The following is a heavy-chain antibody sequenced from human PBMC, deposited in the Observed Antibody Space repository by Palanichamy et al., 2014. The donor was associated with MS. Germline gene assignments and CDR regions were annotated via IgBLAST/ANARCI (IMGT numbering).Heavy chain of an antibody. V-gene: IGHV3-23*01. Sequence: EVGLLESGGGLVQPGGSLRLSCAATGFAFSSYAMSWVRQAPGKGLEWVSTMTASGSSTYYADSVKGRFTISRDNPKNTLYLQMDSLRADDSAVYYCAKDRLYSSNEHFDYWGQGTLVTVSS. CDR1: GFAFSSYA. CDR2: MTASGSST. J-gene: IGHJ4*02. CDR3: AKDRLYSSNEHFDY. D-gene: IGHD6-19*01.